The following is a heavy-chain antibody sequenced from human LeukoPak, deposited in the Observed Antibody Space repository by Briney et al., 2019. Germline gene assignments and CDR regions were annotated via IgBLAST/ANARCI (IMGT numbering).Heavy chain of an antibody. V-gene: IGHV3-7*01. Sequence: GGSLRLSCSASGFTLRSYWMSWVRQAPGKGLEWVANIKEDGSEKYYVDSVKGRFTISRDNAKNSLYLQMNSLRAEDTAVYLCARGRGGFDHWGQGTLVTVSS. CDR2: IKEDGSEK. CDR3: ARGRGGFDH. J-gene: IGHJ4*02. CDR1: GFTLRSYW.